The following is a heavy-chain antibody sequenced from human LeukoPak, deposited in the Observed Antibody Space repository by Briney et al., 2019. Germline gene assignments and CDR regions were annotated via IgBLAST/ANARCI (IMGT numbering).Heavy chain of an antibody. J-gene: IGHJ5*02. D-gene: IGHD2-15*01. Sequence: SETLSLTCTVSGGSVSSGSYYWSWIRPPPGKGLEWVGYLYYSGSTNYNPSLKSRVTISVDTSKNQFSLKPSSVTAADTAVYYCAREAVVAATKQYNWFDPWGQGTLVTVSS. CDR2: LYYSGST. V-gene: IGHV4-61*01. CDR1: GGSVSSGSYY. CDR3: AREAVVAATKQYNWFDP.